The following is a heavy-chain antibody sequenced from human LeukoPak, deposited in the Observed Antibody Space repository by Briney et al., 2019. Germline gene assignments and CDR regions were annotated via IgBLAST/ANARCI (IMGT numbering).Heavy chain of an antibody. D-gene: IGHD3-10*01. CDR1: GFTFDDYG. Sequence: GGSLRLSCAASGFTFDDYGMSWVRQAPGKGLVWVSGIIWSGGSTGYADSVKGRFTISRDNAKNSLYLQMNSLRAEDTALYYCARDDYGSGSWNDYWGQGTLVTVSS. CDR3: ARDDYGSGSWNDY. CDR2: IIWSGGST. V-gene: IGHV3-20*04. J-gene: IGHJ4*02.